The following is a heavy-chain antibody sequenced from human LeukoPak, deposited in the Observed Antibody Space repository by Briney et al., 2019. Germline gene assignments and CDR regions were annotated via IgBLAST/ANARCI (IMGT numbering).Heavy chain of an antibody. J-gene: IGHJ4*02. CDR2: INQDGTTE. CDR3: ARIGYSSSSLDY. Sequence: PGGSLRLSCAASGFTFSNYWMTWVRQAPGKGLEWVANINQDGTTEYYADSVKGRLTISRDNAKNSVSLQVNSLTVADTALYYCARIGYSSSSLDYWGQGTLVTVSS. D-gene: IGHD6-6*01. V-gene: IGHV3-7*01. CDR1: GFTFSNYW.